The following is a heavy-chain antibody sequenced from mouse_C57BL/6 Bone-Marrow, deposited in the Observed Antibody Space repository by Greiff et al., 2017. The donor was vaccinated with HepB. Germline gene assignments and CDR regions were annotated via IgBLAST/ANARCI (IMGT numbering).Heavy chain of an antibody. CDR2: INPSTGGT. V-gene: IGHV1-42*01. J-gene: IGHJ2*01. CDR3: ARRYYGSSVGYYFDY. CDR1: GYSFTGYY. Sequence: VQLQQSGPELVKPGASVKISCKASGYSFTGYYMNWVKQSPEQSLEWIGEINPSTGGTTYNQKFKAKATLTVDKSSSTAYMQLKSLTSEDSAVYYCARRYYGSSVGYYFDYWGQGTTLTVSS. D-gene: IGHD1-1*01.